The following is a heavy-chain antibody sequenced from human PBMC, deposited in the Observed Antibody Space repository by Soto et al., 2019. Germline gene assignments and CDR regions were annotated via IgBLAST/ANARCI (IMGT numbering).Heavy chain of an antibody. V-gene: IGHV4-39*01. CDR3: ARHPSYYGSGSYYEAFDY. Sequence: PSETLSLTCTVSGGSISSSSYYWGWIRQPPGKGLEWIGSIYYSGSTYYNPSLKSRVTISVDTSKNQFSLKLSSVTAADTAVYYCARHPSYYGSGSYYEAFDYWGQGTLVTGSS. D-gene: IGHD3-10*01. CDR1: GGSISSSSYY. J-gene: IGHJ4*02. CDR2: IYYSGST.